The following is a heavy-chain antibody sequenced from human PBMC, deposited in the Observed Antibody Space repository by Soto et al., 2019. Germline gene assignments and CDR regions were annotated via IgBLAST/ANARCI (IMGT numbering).Heavy chain of an antibody. D-gene: IGHD5-12*01. CDR3: AYARRDGYNFDY. CDR1: GFTFSSYG. Sequence: GGSLRLSCAASGFTFSSYGMHWVRQAPGKGLEWVAVISYDGSNKYYADSVKGRFTISRDNSKNTLYLQMNSLRAEDTAVYYCAYARRDGYNFDYWGQGTLVTVSS. J-gene: IGHJ4*02. V-gene: IGHV3-30*03. CDR2: ISYDGSNK.